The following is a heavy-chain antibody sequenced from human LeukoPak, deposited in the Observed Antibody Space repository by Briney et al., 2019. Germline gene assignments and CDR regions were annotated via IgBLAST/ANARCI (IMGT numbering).Heavy chain of an antibody. CDR1: GYTFTSYD. CDR3: AREAGYSSSWSYGYYYYGMDV. Sequence: ASVKVSCKASGYTFTSYDINWVRQATGQGLEWMGWMNPNSGNTGYAQKFQGRVTMTRNTSISTAYMELSSLRSEDTAVYYCAREAGYSSSWSYGYYYYGMDVWGQGTTVTASS. D-gene: IGHD6-13*01. V-gene: IGHV1-8*01. J-gene: IGHJ6*02. CDR2: MNPNSGNT.